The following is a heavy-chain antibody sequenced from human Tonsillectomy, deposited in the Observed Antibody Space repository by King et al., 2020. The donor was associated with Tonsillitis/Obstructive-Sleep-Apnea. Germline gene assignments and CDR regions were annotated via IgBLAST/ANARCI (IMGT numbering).Heavy chain of an antibody. CDR1: GFTFSSYG. CDR2: ISYDGSEK. V-gene: IGHV3-30*18. D-gene: IGHD7-27*01. J-gene: IGHJ6*02. Sequence: VQLVESGGGVVQPGRSLRLSCAASGFTFSSYGMHWVRQAPGKGLEWVTLISYDGSEKYYADSVKGRFTISRDNSKNTLYLQMNSLRAGETAVYYCTKAAYTGGDYYAMDVWGQGTTVTVSS. CDR3: TKAAYTGGDYYAMDV.